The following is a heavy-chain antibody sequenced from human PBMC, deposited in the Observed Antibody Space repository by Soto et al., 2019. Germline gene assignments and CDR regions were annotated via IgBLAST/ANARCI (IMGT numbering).Heavy chain of an antibody. CDR1: GFTFSSYS. CDR3: ARGVITYYYDSSGRGFDY. Sequence: EVQLVESGGGLVKPGGSLRLSCAASGFTFSSYSMNWVRQAPGKGLEWVSSISSSSSYIYYAGSVKGRFTISRDNAKNSLYLQMNSLRAEDTAVYYCARGVITYYYDSSGRGFDYWGQGTLVTVSS. V-gene: IGHV3-21*01. D-gene: IGHD3-22*01. J-gene: IGHJ4*02. CDR2: ISSSSSYI.